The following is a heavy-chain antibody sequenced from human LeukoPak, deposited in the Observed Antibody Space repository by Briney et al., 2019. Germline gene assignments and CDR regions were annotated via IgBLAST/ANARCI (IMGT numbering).Heavy chain of an antibody. CDR2: IDSSSTTV. D-gene: IGHD3-22*01. J-gene: IGHJ3*02. V-gene: IGHV3-48*01. Sequence: GGSLRLSCAASGFTFSSYSMNWVRQAPGKGLEWVSYIDSSSTTVLYADSVKGRFTISRDNAKNSLYLQMNSLRAEDTAVYYRAREYYYDSRAPGAFDIWGQGTMVTVSS. CDR3: AREYYYDSRAPGAFDI. CDR1: GFTFSSYS.